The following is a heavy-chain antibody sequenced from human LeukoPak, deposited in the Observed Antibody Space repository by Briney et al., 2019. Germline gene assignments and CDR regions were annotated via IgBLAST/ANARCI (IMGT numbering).Heavy chain of an antibody. V-gene: IGHV1-69*13. CDR2: IIPIFGTA. CDR3: ARARVPTMIVEAVLRGAFDI. J-gene: IGHJ3*02. D-gene: IGHD3-22*01. Sequence: ASVKVSCKASGGTFSSYAISWVRQAPGQGLEWMGGIIPIFGTANYARKFQGRVTITADESTSTAYMELSSLRSEDTAVYYCARARVPTMIVEAVLRGAFDIWGQGTMVTVSS. CDR1: GGTFSSYA.